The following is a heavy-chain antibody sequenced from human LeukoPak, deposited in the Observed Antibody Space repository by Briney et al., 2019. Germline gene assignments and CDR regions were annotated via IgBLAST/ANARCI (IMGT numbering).Heavy chain of an antibody. J-gene: IGHJ4*02. Sequence: ASVKVSCKASGYTFTSNYIHWVRQAPGQGLEWVGMIYPRDGSTSYAQKFQGRVTVTRDTSTSTVHMELSGLRSEDTAVYYCARDQEGFDYWGQGTLVTVTS. CDR2: IYPRDGST. CDR3: ARDQEGFDY. CDR1: GYTFTSNY. V-gene: IGHV1-46*01.